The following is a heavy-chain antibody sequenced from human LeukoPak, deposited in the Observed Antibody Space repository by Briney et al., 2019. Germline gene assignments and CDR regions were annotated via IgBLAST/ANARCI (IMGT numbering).Heavy chain of an antibody. J-gene: IGHJ3*02. CDR2: ISAGNGNT. V-gene: IGHV1-3*01. CDR1: GYTFTSYA. D-gene: IGHD4-17*01. CDR3: ASDYGDYVHDAFDI. Sequence: ASVKVSCKASGYTFTSYAMHWVRQAPGQRLEWMGWISAGNGNTKYSQKFQGRVTITRDTSASTAYMELSSLRSEDTAVYYCASDYGDYVHDAFDIWGQGTMVTVSS.